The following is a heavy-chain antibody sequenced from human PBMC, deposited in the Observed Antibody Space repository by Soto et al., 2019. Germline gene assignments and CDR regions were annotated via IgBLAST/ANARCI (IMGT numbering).Heavy chain of an antibody. J-gene: IGHJ4*02. Sequence: GGSLRLSCAASGFTFSSYGMHWVRQAPGKGLEWVAVIWYDGSNKYYADSVKGRFTISRDNSKNTLYLQMNSLRAEDTAVYYCARDGTTVSCFDYWGQGTLVTVSS. V-gene: IGHV3-33*01. CDR2: IWYDGSNK. CDR1: GFTFSSYG. D-gene: IGHD4-17*01. CDR3: ARDGTTVSCFDY.